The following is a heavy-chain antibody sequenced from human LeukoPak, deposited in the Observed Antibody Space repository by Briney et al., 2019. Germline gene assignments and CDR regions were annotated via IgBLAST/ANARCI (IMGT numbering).Heavy chain of an antibody. CDR2: IIPIFGTA. V-gene: IGHV1-69*05. Sequence: EASVKVSCKASGGTFSSYAISWVRQAPGQGLEWMGGIIPIFGTANYAQKFQGRVTITTDESTSTAYMELSSLRSEDTAAYYCARGRSSTSPLDYWGQGTLVTVSS. D-gene: IGHD2-2*01. CDR1: GGTFSSYA. CDR3: ARGRSSTSPLDY. J-gene: IGHJ4*02.